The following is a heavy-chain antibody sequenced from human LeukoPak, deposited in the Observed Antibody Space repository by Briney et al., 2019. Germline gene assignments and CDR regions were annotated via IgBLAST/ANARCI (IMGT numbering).Heavy chain of an antibody. D-gene: IGHD3-10*01. Sequence: GGSLRLSCAASGFTFSSYAMHWVRQAPGKGLEWVAFIRYDASYQNYPDSVKGRFTISRDISKNTLYLQMNSLRAEDTAVYFCAKGGDRGNYYFDSWGQGTLVSVSS. CDR1: GFTFSSYA. CDR2: IRYDASYQ. CDR3: AKGGDRGNYYFDS. J-gene: IGHJ4*02. V-gene: IGHV3-30*02.